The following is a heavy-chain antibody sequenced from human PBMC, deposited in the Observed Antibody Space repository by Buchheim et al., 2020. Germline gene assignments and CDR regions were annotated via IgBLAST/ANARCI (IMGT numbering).Heavy chain of an antibody. D-gene: IGHD4-23*01. CDR2: ISYDGSNK. CDR3: ARELTTVVTPGAFDI. Sequence: QVQLVESGGGVVQPGRSLRLSCAASGFTFSSYAMHWVRQAPGKGLEWVAVISYDGSNKYYAYSVKGRFTIPRDNSKNTLYLQMNSLRAEDTAVYYCARELTTVVTPGAFDIWGQGT. CDR1: GFTFSSYA. J-gene: IGHJ3*02. V-gene: IGHV3-30*14.